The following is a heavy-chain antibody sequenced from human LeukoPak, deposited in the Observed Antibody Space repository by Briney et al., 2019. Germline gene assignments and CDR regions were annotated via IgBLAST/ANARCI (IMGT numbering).Heavy chain of an antibody. V-gene: IGHV3-43*02. J-gene: IGHJ6*03. Sequence: GGSLRLFCAASGFTFDDYAMHWVRQAPGKGLEWVSLISGDGGSTYYADSVKGRFTISRDNSKNSLYLEVNSLRTEDTALYYCAKAMVVRKYYYYYYYMDVWGKGTTVTVSS. CDR1: GFTFDDYA. CDR2: ISGDGGST. CDR3: AKAMVVRKYYYYYYYMDV. D-gene: IGHD2-15*01.